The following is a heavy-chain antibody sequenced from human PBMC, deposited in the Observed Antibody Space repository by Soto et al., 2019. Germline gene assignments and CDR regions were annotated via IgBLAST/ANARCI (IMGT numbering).Heavy chain of an antibody. V-gene: IGHV5-51*01. CDR1: GYSFTSYW. CDR3: ARHVLTSKYSSGWYSADYYYGMDV. D-gene: IGHD6-19*01. Sequence: PGESLKISCKGSGYSFTSYWIGWVRQMPGKGLEWMGIIYPGDSDTRYSPSFQGQVTISADKSISTAYLQWSSLKASDTAMYYCARHVLTSKYSSGWYSADYYYGMDVWGQGTTVTVSS. J-gene: IGHJ6*02. CDR2: IYPGDSDT.